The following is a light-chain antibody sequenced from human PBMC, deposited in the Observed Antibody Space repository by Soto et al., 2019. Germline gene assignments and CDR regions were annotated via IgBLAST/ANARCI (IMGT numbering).Light chain of an antibody. CDR2: TND. Sequence: QSALTQPPSASGIPGQRVTISCYGSSSNTGSNTVHWFQQFPGTAPRLLISTNDQRPSGVPDRFLGSNSGTSASLAISGLQFEDEADYYCAVWDDRLNGHVFGTGTKVTVL. CDR3: AVWDDRLNGHV. CDR1: SSNTGSNT. J-gene: IGLJ1*01. V-gene: IGLV1-44*01.